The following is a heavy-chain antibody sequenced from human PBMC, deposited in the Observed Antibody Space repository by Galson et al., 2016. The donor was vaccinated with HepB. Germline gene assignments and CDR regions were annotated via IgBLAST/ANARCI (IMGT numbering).Heavy chain of an antibody. CDR3: TKAAIAMAPPYYMDV. CDR2: ISWDSRNI. CDR1: GFTSTDYY. J-gene: IGHJ6*03. V-gene: IGHV3-9*02. Sequence: SLRLSCAASGFTSTDYYMSWIRQTPGKGLQWVSGISWDSRNIGYADSVKGRFTISRDNAKNSLYLQMNSLTTEDTALYYCTKAAIAMAPPYYMDVWGKGTTVTVSS. D-gene: IGHD6-19*01.